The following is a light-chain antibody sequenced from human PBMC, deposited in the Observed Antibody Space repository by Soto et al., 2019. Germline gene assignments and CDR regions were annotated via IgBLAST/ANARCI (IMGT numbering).Light chain of an antibody. CDR2: GAS. CDR1: QSVSNY. V-gene: IGKV3-15*01. J-gene: IGKJ1*01. CDR3: QQYNYWPPET. Sequence: EMVMTQSPATLSVSPGERASLSCRTSQSVSNYLAWYQQKPGQAPRLLIYGASTRATGVPARFSGSGSGTEFTLTISSLQSEDSAVYYCQQYNYWPPETFGQGTKVEIK.